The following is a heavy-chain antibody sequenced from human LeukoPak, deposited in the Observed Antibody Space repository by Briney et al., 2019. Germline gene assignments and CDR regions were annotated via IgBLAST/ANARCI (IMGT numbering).Heavy chain of an antibody. J-gene: IGHJ4*02. CDR3: ARGVIYAYYDSSGYDY. V-gene: IGHV3-23*01. CDR1: GFTFSSYA. CDR2: ISGSGGST. Sequence: GSLRLSCAASGFTFSSYAMSWVRQAPGKGLEWVSAISGSGGSTYYADSVKGRFTISRDNSKNTLYLQMNSLRAEDTAVYYCARGVIYAYYDSSGYDYWGQGTLVTVSS. D-gene: IGHD3-22*01.